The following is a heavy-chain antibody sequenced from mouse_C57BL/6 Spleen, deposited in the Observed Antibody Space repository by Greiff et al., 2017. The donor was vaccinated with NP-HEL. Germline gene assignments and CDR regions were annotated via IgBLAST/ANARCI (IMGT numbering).Heavy chain of an antibody. CDR3: ARSIYYDYLWFAY. CDR1: GYTFTDYA. Sequence: VKLMESGPELVRPGVSVKISCKGSGYTFTDYAMHWVKQSHAKSLEWIGVISTYYGDASYNQKFKDKATMTVDKSSSTAYMELARLTSEDSAVYYCARSIYYDYLWFAYWGQGTLVTVSA. CDR2: ISTYYGDA. V-gene: IGHV1-67*01. D-gene: IGHD2-4*01. J-gene: IGHJ3*01.